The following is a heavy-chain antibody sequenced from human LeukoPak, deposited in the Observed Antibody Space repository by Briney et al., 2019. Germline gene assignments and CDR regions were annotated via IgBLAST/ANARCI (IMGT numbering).Heavy chain of an antibody. Sequence: EASVKVSCKASGGTFSSYAISWVRQAPGQGLEWMGGIIPIFGTANYAQKFQGRVTITADESTSTAYMELSSLRSEDTAVYYCTRVDCGGDCYPDYYYMDVWGKGTTVTVPS. CDR2: IIPIFGTA. CDR1: GGTFSSYA. V-gene: IGHV1-69*01. CDR3: TRVDCGGDCYPDYYYMDV. D-gene: IGHD2-21*01. J-gene: IGHJ6*03.